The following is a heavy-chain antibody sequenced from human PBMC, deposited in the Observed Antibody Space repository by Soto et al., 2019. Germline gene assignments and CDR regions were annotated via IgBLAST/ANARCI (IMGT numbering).Heavy chain of an antibody. CDR1: GYSFPTYW. CDR3: ASSSGWTYYYYGMDV. D-gene: IGHD6-19*01. V-gene: IGHV5-10-1*04. J-gene: IGHJ6*02. CDR2: IDPSDSYT. Sequence: GESLKISCKGSGYSFPTYWISWVRQMPGKGLEWMGRIDPSDSYTSYSPSFQGQVTISVDKSISTAYLQWSSLKASDTAMYYCASSSGWTYYYYGMDVWGQGTTVTVSS.